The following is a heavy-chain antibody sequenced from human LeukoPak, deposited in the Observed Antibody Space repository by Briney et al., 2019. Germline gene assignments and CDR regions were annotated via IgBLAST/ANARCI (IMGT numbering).Heavy chain of an antibody. V-gene: IGHV1-18*01. CDR1: GYIFTIYG. J-gene: IGHJ5*02. Sequence: ASVKVSCKASGYIFTIYGISWVRQAPGQGLGWMGWISTNKGNTNYAQGLQGRVTMTTDTSTSTAYMELRSLRSDDTAIYYCVRDIQWRFDPWGQGTLVTVSS. CDR3: VRDIQWRFDP. D-gene: IGHD2-8*01. CDR2: ISTNKGNT.